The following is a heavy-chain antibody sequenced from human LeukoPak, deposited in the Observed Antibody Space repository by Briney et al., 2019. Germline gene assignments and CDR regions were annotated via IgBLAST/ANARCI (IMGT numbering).Heavy chain of an antibody. J-gene: IGHJ6*03. CDR1: GFTFSDYA. Sequence: GSLRLSFAASGFASGFTFSDYAVSWVRQAPGKGPEWVASVNGRGATTYYADSVRGRFTISRDNSKNTLYLQMISLGADDTAVYFCAKAPATGEGYYFYYMDVWGKGTTVTVSS. V-gene: IGHV3-23*01. CDR2: VNGRGATT. D-gene: IGHD7-27*01. CDR3: AKAPATGEGYYFYYMDV.